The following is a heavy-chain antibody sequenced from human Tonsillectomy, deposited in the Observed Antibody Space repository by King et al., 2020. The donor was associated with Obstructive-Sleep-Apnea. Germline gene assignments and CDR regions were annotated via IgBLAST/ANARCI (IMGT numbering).Heavy chain of an antibody. CDR2: LSVSGGGT. J-gene: IGHJ3*02. V-gene: IGHV3-23*04. D-gene: IGHD4-17*01. Sequence: VQLVESGGCLVQPGGSLRLSCAGSGFTFRSYSMSCVRQAPGKGLDLFSALSVSGGGTHYADSVKGRFIISRDNSKNTLYLQMNGLRAEDTAVYYCAKDCRDYVACAFDIWGQGTMVTVSS. CDR1: GFTFRSYS. CDR3: AKDCRDYVACAFDI.